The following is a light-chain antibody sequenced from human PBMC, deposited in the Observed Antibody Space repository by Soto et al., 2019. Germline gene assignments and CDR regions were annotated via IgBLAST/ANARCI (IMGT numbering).Light chain of an antibody. Sequence: HSALTQPASVSGSPGQTIIISCTGTSSDIGGSNSVSWYQQHPDRAPKLILFDVSHRPSKIPDRFSGSQSGTTAFLTISGLQAVDEADYYCSSSSTSGTLVVFGGGTKLTVL. J-gene: IGLJ3*02. CDR3: SSSSTSGTLVV. CDR1: SSDIGGSNS. CDR2: DVS. V-gene: IGLV2-14*01.